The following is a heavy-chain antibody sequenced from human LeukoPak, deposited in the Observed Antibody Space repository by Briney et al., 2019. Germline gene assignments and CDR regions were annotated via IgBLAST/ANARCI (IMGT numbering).Heavy chain of an antibody. Sequence: SVKVSCKASGYTFTGYYMHWVRQAPGQGLEWMGGIIPIFGTTHYARKFQDRLIVTADDSTSTAYMELSSLRSEDTAVYYCARISTSDPWGQGTLVTVSS. V-gene: IGHV1-69*13. CDR3: ARISTSDP. CDR2: IIPIFGTT. J-gene: IGHJ5*02. CDR1: GYTFTGYY.